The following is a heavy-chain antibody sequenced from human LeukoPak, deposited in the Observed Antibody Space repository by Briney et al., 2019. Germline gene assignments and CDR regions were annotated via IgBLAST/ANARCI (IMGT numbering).Heavy chain of an antibody. J-gene: IGHJ6*02. V-gene: IGHV3-13*01. CDR2: IGTAGDT. CDR3: ARTRSGDYYYYHGMDV. Sequence: GGSLRLSCAASGFTFSSYDMHWVRQATGKGLEWVSAIGTAGDTYYPGSVKGRFTISRENAKNSLYLQMDSLRAGDTAVYYCARTRSGDYYYYHGMDVWGQGTTVTVSS. CDR1: GFTFSSYD. D-gene: IGHD3-3*01.